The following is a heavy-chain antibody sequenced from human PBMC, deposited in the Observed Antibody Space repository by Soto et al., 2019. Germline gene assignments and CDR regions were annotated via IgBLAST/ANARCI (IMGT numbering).Heavy chain of an antibody. J-gene: IGHJ6*03. CDR1: GGSISSSSYY. CDR2: IYYSGST. CDR3: ARTRGGYADYYYYYMDV. D-gene: IGHD5-12*01. Sequence: QLQLQESGPGLVKPSETLSLTCTVSGGSISSSSYYWGWIRQPPGKGLEWIGSIYYSGSTYYNPSLKSRVTISVDTSKNQFSLKLSSVTAADTAVYYCARTRGGYADYYYYYMDVWGKGTTVTVSS. V-gene: IGHV4-39*01.